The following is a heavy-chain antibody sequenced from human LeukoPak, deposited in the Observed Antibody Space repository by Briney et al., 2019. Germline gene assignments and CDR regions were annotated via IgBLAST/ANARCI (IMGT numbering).Heavy chain of an antibody. V-gene: IGHV5-10-1*01. CDR3: ASVGGVNYFDY. CDR2: IDPSDSYT. J-gene: IGHJ4*02. Sequence: GESLKISCKGSGYSFTSYWISWVGQMPGKGLEWMGRIDPSDSYTNYSPSFQGHVTISADKSISTAYLQWSSLKASDTAMYYCASVGGVNYFDYWGQGTLVTVSS. D-gene: IGHD1-26*01. CDR1: GYSFTSYW.